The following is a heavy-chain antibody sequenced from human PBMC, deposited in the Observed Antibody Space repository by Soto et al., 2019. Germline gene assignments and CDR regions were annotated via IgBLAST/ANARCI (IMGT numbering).Heavy chain of an antibody. CDR1: GYTFTSYA. V-gene: IGHV1-3*01. CDR2: INAGNGNT. CDR3: ARDWAGSWSYHFDY. Sequence: QVQLVQSGAEVKKPGASVKVSCKASGYTFTSYAMHWVRQAPGQRLEWMGWINAGNGNTKYSQKFQGRVTTTRDTSASTAYMELSSLRSEDTAVYYCARDWAGSWSYHFDYWGQGALVTVSS. D-gene: IGHD3-10*01. J-gene: IGHJ4*02.